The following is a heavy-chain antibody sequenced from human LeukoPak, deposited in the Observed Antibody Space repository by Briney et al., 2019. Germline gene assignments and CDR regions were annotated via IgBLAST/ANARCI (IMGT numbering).Heavy chain of an antibody. V-gene: IGHV3-13*01. CDR2: IGTAGDT. J-gene: IGHJ6*02. CDR3: ARATRGGGAPFRGYYGMDV. D-gene: IGHD2-21*01. CDR1: GFTFSSYD. Sequence: GGSLRLSCAASGFTFSSYDMHWVRQATGKGLGWVSAIGTAGDTYYPGSVKGRFTISRENAKNSLYLQMNSLRAGDTAVYYCARATRGGGAPFRGYYGMDVWGQGTTVTVSS.